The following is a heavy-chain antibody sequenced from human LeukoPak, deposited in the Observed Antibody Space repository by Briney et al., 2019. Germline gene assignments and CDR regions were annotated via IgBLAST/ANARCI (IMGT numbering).Heavy chain of an antibody. Sequence: SETLSLTRTVSGGSISSYYWSWIRQPPRKGLEWIGYIYYSGSTNYNPSLKSRVIISVDTSKNQFSLKLTSVTAADTAVYYCARVEVTSSWYSIDYWGQGILVTVSS. V-gene: IGHV4-59*01. CDR2: IYYSGST. J-gene: IGHJ4*02. CDR1: GGSISSYY. CDR3: ARVEVTSSWYSIDY. D-gene: IGHD6-13*01.